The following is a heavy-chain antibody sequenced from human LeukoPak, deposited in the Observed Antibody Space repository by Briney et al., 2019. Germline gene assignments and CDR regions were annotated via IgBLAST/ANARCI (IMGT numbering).Heavy chain of an antibody. J-gene: IGHJ6*03. CDR1: GFTLSDHY. D-gene: IGHD6-13*01. CDR3: AREGSSWYSDYYYYMDV. CDR2: TRNKANSYTT. V-gene: IGHV3-72*01. Sequence: GGSLRLSCAASGFTLSDHYMDWVRQAPGKGLEWVGRTRNKANSYTTEYAASVKGRFTISRDDSKNSLYLQMNSLKTEDTAVYYCAREGSSWYSDYYYYMDVWGKGTTVTVSS.